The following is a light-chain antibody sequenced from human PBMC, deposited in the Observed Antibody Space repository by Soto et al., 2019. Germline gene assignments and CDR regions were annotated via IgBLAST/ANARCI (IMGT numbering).Light chain of an antibody. CDR3: QHYNSYSEA. CDR2: KES. V-gene: IGKV1-5*03. J-gene: IGKJ1*01. Sequence: DLPMTQSPSTLSGSVGDRVTITCRASQTISSWLAGNQQKPGKAPKLLIYKESILKSGVPSSFSGSGSGTEFPLTIGGLQPDDFAPNYCQHYNSYSEAFGQGTRLDI. CDR1: QTISSW.